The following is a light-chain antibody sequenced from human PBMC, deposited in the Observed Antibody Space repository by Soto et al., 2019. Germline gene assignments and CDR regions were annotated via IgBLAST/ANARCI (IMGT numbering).Light chain of an antibody. CDR3: VLAIYEPST. V-gene: IGKV1-6*01. CDR2: GAS. J-gene: IGKJ1*01. Sequence: MSLALSALCVTIKDRVTMSCVARQGIGNALGWYQQKPGKPPKVLIYGASNLQSGVPPRFSGSGSGTDFTLAISRLELEDRQTYCCVLAIYEPSTFGQGTKVDIK. CDR1: QGIGNA.